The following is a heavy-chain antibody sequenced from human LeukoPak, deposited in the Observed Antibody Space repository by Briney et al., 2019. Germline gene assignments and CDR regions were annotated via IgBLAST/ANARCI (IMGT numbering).Heavy chain of an antibody. J-gene: IGHJ4*02. Sequence: GGSLRLSCAASGFTFSSYAMSWVRQAPGKGLEWVSNISGSGVSGGNTYYADSVKGRFTISRDNSKSTLYIQMNSLRAEDTAVYYCARAKPKNMVRGLIMRRESRYYFDYWGQGTLVTVSS. CDR3: ARAKPKNMVRGLIMRRESRYYFDY. CDR2: ISGSGVSGGNT. V-gene: IGHV3-23*01. D-gene: IGHD3-10*01. CDR1: GFTFSSYA.